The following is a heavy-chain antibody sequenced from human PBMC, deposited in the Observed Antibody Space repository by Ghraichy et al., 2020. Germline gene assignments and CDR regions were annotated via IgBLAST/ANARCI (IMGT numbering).Heavy chain of an antibody. Sequence: GGSLRLSCAASGFTFSSYAMHWVRQAPGKGLEWVAVISYDGSNKYYADSVKGRFTISRDNSKNTLYLQMNSLRAEDTAVYYCARDLWSSSSSYAFDIWGQGTMVTVSS. CDR1: GFTFSSYA. D-gene: IGHD6-6*01. CDR3: ARDLWSSSSSYAFDI. CDR2: ISYDGSNK. J-gene: IGHJ3*02. V-gene: IGHV3-30*04.